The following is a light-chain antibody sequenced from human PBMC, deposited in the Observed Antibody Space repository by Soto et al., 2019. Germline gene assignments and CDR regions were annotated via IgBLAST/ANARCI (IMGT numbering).Light chain of an antibody. V-gene: IGLV2-14*03. Sequence: QSALTQPASVSGSPGQSITISCTGTSSDVGGYDYVSWYQQHPGKAPKLMIFDVNDRPSGVSNRFSGSKSGNTASLTISGLQAEDEADYYCSSYTIISTQVFGGGTQLTVL. CDR1: SSDVGGYDY. CDR2: DVN. J-gene: IGLJ2*01. CDR3: SSYTIISTQV.